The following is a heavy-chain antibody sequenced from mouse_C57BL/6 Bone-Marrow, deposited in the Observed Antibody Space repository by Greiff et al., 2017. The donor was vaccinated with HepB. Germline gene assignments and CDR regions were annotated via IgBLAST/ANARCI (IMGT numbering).Heavy chain of an antibody. J-gene: IGHJ4*01. CDR1: GFSFNTYA. CDR3: VRHESSYDYEDYYAMDY. Sequence: EVTVVESGGGLVQPKGSLKLSCAASGFSFNTYAMNWVRQAPGKGLGWVARIRSKSNNYATYYADSEKDRFTISKDDSESILYLQMNNLKTEHTAMYYCVRHESSYDYEDYYAMDYWGQGTSVTVSS. D-gene: IGHD2-4*01. CDR2: IRSKSNNYAT. V-gene: IGHV10-1*01.